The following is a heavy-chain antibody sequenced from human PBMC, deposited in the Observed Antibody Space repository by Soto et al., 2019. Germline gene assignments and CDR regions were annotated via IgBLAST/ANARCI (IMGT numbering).Heavy chain of an antibody. CDR3: ARQQWLVLNAFDI. CDR2: IYYSGST. CDR1: GGSISSYY. V-gene: IGHV4-59*01. J-gene: IGHJ3*02. D-gene: IGHD6-19*01. Sequence: QVQLQESGPGLVKPSETLSLTCTVSGGSISSYYWSCIRQPPGKGLEWIGYIYYSGSTNYNPSLKSGVTISVDTSKNQFSLKLSSVPAADTAVYYCARQQWLVLNAFDIWGQGTMVTVSS.